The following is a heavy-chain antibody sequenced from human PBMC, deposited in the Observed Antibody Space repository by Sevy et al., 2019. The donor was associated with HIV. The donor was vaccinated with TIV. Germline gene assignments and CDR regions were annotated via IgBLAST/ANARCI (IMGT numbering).Heavy chain of an antibody. CDR2: IGGSGGST. CDR1: GFTFSSYA. V-gene: IGHV3-23*01. D-gene: IGHD6-6*01. CDR3: ARGGMSSSKGYYYYYMDV. J-gene: IGHJ6*03. Sequence: GGSLRLSCAASGFTFSSYAMSWVRQAPGKGLEWVSAIGGSGGSTYYADSVKGRFTISRDNSKNTLYLQMNSLRAEDTAVYYCARGGMSSSKGYYYYYMDVWGKGTTVTVSS.